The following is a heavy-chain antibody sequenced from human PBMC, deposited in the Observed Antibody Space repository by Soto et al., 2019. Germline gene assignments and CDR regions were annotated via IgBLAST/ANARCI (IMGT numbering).Heavy chain of an antibody. CDR1: GGYISSGGYY. J-gene: IGHJ5*02. Sequence: PSETLSLTCTVSGGYISSGGYYWSWIRQHPGKGLEWIGYIYYSGSTYYNPSLRSRVTISVDTSKNQFSLKLSSVTAADTAVYYCARVYRNDYGSGSLLFDPWGQGTLVTVS. CDR2: IYYSGST. V-gene: IGHV4-31*03. CDR3: ARVYRNDYGSGSLLFDP. D-gene: IGHD3-10*01.